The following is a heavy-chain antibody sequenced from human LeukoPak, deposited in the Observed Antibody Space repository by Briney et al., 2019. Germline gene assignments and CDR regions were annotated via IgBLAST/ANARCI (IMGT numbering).Heavy chain of an antibody. D-gene: IGHD3-3*01. Sequence: KSGGSLRLSCTASGFTFGDYAMSWFRQAPGKGLEWVGFIRSKAYGGTTEYAASVKGRFTISRDDSKSIAYLQMNSLKTEDTAVYYCTRDDGGIFVEPSGYWGQGTLVTVSS. V-gene: IGHV3-49*05. CDR3: TRDDGGIFVEPSGY. J-gene: IGHJ4*02. CDR2: IRSKAYGGTT. CDR1: GFTFGDYA.